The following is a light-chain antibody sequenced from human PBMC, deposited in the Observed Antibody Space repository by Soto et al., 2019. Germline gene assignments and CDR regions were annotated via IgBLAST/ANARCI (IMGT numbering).Light chain of an antibody. CDR3: QQSYSRPYT. Sequence: DIQMTQSPSSLSASVGDRVTITCRSSQSIDNYLNWYQQKPGEAPKFLIYAASTLQRGVPPRFSGSGSGTDFTLTISSLQPEDFATYFCQQSYSRPYTFAQGTKVEIK. CDR1: QSIDNY. V-gene: IGKV1-39*01. CDR2: AAS. J-gene: IGKJ2*01.